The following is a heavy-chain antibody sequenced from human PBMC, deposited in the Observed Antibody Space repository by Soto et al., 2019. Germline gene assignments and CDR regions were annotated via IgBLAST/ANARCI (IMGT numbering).Heavy chain of an antibody. CDR1: GGSISGYY. CDR3: ARVGITGTIDY. V-gene: IGHV4-59*01. J-gene: IGHJ4*02. CDR2: IYYSGST. D-gene: IGHD1-7*01. Sequence: SETLSLTCSVSGGSISGYYWSWIRQPPGKGLEWIGYIYYSGSTNYNPSLKSRVTISVDTSKNQFSLKLSSVTAADTAVYYCARVGITGTIDYWGQGTLVTVSS.